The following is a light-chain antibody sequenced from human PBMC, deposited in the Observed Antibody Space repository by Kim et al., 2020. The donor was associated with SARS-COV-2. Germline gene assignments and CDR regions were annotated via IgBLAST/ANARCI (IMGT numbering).Light chain of an antibody. CDR2: DVS. Sequence: QSALTQPASVSGSPGQSITISCTGTISNVGVYSSVSWYQQHPGKAPKLMIYDVSNRLSGVSNRFSGSKSGNTASLTISGLQAEDEADYYCTSYTDTITIFGGGTQLTVL. CDR3: TSYTDTITI. J-gene: IGLJ2*01. CDR1: ISNVGVYSS. V-gene: IGLV2-14*03.